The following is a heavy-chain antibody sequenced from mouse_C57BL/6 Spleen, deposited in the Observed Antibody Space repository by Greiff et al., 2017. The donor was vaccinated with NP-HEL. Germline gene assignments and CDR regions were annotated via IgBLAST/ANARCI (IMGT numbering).Heavy chain of an antibody. V-gene: IGHV1-80*01. D-gene: IGHD1-1*01. J-gene: IGHJ2*01. CDR2: IYPGDGDT. CDR1: GYAFSSYW. CDR3: ARQITTVVPYYFDY. Sequence: VQLQQSGAELVKPGASVKISCKASGYAFSSYWMNWVKQRPGKGLEWIGQIYPGDGDTNYNGKFKGKATLTADKSSSTAYMQLSSLTSEDSAVYFCARQITTVVPYYFDYWGQGTTLTVSS.